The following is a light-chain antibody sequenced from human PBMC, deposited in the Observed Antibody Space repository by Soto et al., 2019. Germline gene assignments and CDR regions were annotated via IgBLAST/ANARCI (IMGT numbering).Light chain of an antibody. V-gene: IGLV1-51*02. J-gene: IGLJ1*01. Sequence: QSALTQPPSVSAAPGQKVIISCSGGTSNIGNNFACWYQHLPGTAPKLLIYEDDKRASGIPDRFSGSRSGTSATLGITGLQTGYEADYYCGTWYSRLNVHVFGTGTKSPS. CDR2: EDD. CDR1: TSNIGNNF. CDR3: GTWYSRLNVHV.